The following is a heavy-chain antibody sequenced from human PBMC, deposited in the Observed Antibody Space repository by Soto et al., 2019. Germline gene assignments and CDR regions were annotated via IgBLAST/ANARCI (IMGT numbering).Heavy chain of an antibody. D-gene: IGHD3-22*01. CDR2: IYHTGST. J-gene: IGHJ6*02. CDR1: GGSISTVGHY. Sequence: SETLSLTCSVSGGSISTVGHYWTWIRQPPGKGLEWIGSIYHTGSTYYSKSLRSRLTMSVDTSKSQFSLRLSSVTAADTAVYYCARELVTYDSSGYSYYYYYGMDVWGQGTTVT. V-gene: IGHV4-31*03. CDR3: ARELVTYDSSGYSYYYYYGMDV.